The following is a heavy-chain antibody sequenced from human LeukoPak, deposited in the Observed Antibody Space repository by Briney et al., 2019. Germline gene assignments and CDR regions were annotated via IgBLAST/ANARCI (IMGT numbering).Heavy chain of an antibody. J-gene: IGHJ4*02. CDR3: ARSRTDDRAYFDY. CDR1: GYTFTGYY. Sequence: SVKVSCKASGYTFTGYYMHWVRQAPGQGLEWMGWINPNSGGTNYAQKFQGRVTMTRDTSISTAYMELSRLRSDDTAVYFCARSRTDDRAYFDYWGQGTLVSVSS. CDR2: INPNSGGT. D-gene: IGHD2-8*01. V-gene: IGHV1-2*02.